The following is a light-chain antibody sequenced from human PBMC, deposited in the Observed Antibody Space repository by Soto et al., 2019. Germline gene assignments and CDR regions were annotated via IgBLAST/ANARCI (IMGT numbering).Light chain of an antibody. J-gene: IGLJ2*01. CDR2: DNN. CDR3: QSYDSSLSQNVI. V-gene: IGLV1-40*01. Sequence: QLVLTQPPSVSGAPGQRVTISCTGSSSNIGAGYNVHWYQQVPGTVPKLLIYDNNHRPSGVPDRFSGSKSGTSASLAIAGLQADDEADYYCQSYDSSLSQNVIFGGGTKLTVL. CDR1: SSNIGAGYN.